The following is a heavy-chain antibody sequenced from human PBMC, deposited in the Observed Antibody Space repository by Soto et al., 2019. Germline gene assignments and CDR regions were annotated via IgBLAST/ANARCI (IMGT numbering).Heavy chain of an antibody. J-gene: IGHJ4*02. CDR3: AREASDFWSGYPEVYRLEY. Sequence: HLGRALILSGAASEFTFSSYVMQWVRQAPGKGLEWVAVIWYDGSNKYYADSVKGRFTISRDNSKNTLYLQMNSLRAEDTAVYYCAREASDFWSGYPEVYRLEYWGQGTLVTVSS. CDR1: EFTFSSYV. V-gene: IGHV3-33*01. D-gene: IGHD3-3*01. CDR2: IWYDGSNK.